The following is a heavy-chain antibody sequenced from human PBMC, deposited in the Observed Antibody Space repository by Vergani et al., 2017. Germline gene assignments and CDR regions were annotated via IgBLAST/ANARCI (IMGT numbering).Heavy chain of an antibody. CDR1: GFTFSSYA. J-gene: IGHJ6*02. D-gene: IGHD3-10*01. V-gene: IGHV3-30-3*01. CDR2: ISYDGSNK. CDR3: AGSYGSGSYLSVYYYGMDV. Sequence: QVQLVESGGGVVQPGRSLRLSCAASGFTFSSYAMHWVRQAPGKGLEWVAVISYDGSNKYYADSVKGRFTISRDNSKNTLYLQMNSLRAEDTAVYYCAGSYGSGSYLSVYYYGMDVWGQGTTVTVSS.